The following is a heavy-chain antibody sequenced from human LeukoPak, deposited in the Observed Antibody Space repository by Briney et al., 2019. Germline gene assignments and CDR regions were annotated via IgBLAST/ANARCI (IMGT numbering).Heavy chain of an antibody. V-gene: IGHV3-23*01. J-gene: IGHJ6*02. CDR2: ISGSGGST. Sequence: GGSLRLSCAASGFTFSSYAMSWVRQAPGKGREWVSAISGSGGSTYYADSVKGRFPISRDNSKNTLYLQMNSLRAEDTAVYYCANLSLSQQWLPLGMDVWGQGTTVTVSS. CDR3: ANLSLSQQWLPLGMDV. CDR1: GFTFSSYA. D-gene: IGHD6-19*01.